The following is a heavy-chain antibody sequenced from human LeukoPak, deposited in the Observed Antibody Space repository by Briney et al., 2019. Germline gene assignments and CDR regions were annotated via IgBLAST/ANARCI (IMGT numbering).Heavy chain of an antibody. CDR3: ARWNWFPDY. J-gene: IGHJ4*02. D-gene: IGHD1-7*01. CDR2: IKEDGSKE. V-gene: IGHV3-7*01. Sequence: GGSLRLSCAASGFTFSTYAMTWVRQVPGKGLEWVANIKEDGSKEYYVDSVKGRFTISRDNAKTSLYLQMNSLRADDTAVYYCARWNWFPDYWGQGTLVTVSS. CDR1: GFTFSTYA.